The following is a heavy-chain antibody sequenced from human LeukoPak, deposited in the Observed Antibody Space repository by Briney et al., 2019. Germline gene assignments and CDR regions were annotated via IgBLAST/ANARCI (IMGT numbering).Heavy chain of an antibody. D-gene: IGHD6-19*01. Sequence: GGSLRLSCVASGFTFGKYWMSWVRQAPGKGLEWVANIKLDGSEKNYVDSVKGRFTISRDNTKNSLYLQMNSLRAEDTAVYYCARGAIAVAEGAFDYWGQGTLVTVSS. V-gene: IGHV3-7*01. J-gene: IGHJ4*02. CDR3: ARGAIAVAEGAFDY. CDR2: IKLDGSEK. CDR1: GFTFGKYW.